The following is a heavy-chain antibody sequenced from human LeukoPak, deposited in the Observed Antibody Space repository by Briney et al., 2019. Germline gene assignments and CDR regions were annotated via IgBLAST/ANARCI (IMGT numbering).Heavy chain of an antibody. D-gene: IGHD1-1*01. Sequence: SETLSLTCTISVGSITNYHWGWIRQPPGKGLEWVGYISYSGSTTYHPSLKSRVTISVDLSTNQFSLNLNSVTAADTAVYYCVRVTTGTVDSWGRGTLVAVSS. CDR1: VGSITNYH. J-gene: IGHJ4*02. V-gene: IGHV4-59*01. CDR2: ISYSGST. CDR3: VRVTTGTVDS.